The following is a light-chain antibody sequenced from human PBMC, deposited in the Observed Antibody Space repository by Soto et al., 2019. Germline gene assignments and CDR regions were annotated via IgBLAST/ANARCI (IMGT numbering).Light chain of an antibody. CDR1: SSNIGSHL. CDR3: GTWDSSLSAVV. J-gene: IGLJ2*01. CDR2: END. V-gene: IGLV1-51*02. Sequence: QSVLTQPPSVSAAPGQKVTISCSGGSSNIGSHLVCWYQQVPGTAPKLLIFENDMRPSGIPDRFSGSKSGTSATLDITGLQTGDEADYYCGTWDSSLSAVVFGGGTQLTVL.